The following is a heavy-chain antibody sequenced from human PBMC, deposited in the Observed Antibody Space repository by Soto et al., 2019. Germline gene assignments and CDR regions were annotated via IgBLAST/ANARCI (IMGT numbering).Heavy chain of an antibody. CDR2: TYYRSKWYN. CDR3: ARGYSSSPTNYYYYYGMDV. V-gene: IGHV6-1*01. Sequence: PSQTLSLTCAISGDSLSSNSAAWNWIRQSPSRGLEWLGRTYYRSKWYNDYAVSVKSRITINPDTSKNQFSLQLNSVNPEDTAVYYCARGYSSSPTNYYYYYGMDVWGQGTTVTVSS. J-gene: IGHJ6*02. D-gene: IGHD6-6*01. CDR1: GDSLSSNSAA.